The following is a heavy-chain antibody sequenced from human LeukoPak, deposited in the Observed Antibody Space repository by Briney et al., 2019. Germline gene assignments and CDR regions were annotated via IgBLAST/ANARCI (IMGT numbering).Heavy chain of an antibody. D-gene: IGHD1-7*01. Sequence: ASVKVSCKASGYTLTSYFIHWVRQAPGQGLEWMGIINPSGGSTSYAQKFQGRVTMTRDTSTSTVYMERSNLRSEDTAVYYCARDQDWNYAFDIWGQGTMVTVSS. V-gene: IGHV1-46*01. CDR2: INPSGGST. CDR1: GYTLTSYF. CDR3: ARDQDWNYAFDI. J-gene: IGHJ3*02.